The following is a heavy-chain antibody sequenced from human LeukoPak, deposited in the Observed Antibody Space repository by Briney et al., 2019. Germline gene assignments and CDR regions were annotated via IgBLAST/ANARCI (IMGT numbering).Heavy chain of an antibody. CDR1: GYSVSSGYF. V-gene: IGHV4-38-2*02. J-gene: IGHJ4*02. CDR2: FYHSGIT. D-gene: IGHD6-19*01. CDR3: ARGLLVAGTSNYFDY. Sequence: PSETLSLTCTVSGYSVSSGYFWGWIRQPPGKGLEWIGSFYHSGITYYNPSLKSRVTISVEMSKNQFSLKLSSVTAADTAVYYCARGLLVAGTSNYFDYWGQGTLVTVSS.